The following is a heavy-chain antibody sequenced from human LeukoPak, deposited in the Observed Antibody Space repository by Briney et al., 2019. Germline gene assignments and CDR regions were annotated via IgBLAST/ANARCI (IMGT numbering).Heavy chain of an antibody. V-gene: IGHV3-9*01. CDR3: AKDTYAHHSGTDY. Sequence: SLRLSCAASGFTFDDYAMHWVRQAPGKGLEWVSGISWNSGSIGYADSVKGRFTISRDNAKNSLYLQMNSLRAEDTALYYCAKDTYAHHSGTDYWGQGTLVTVSS. CDR2: ISWNSGSI. D-gene: IGHD1-26*01. J-gene: IGHJ4*02. CDR1: GFTFDDYA.